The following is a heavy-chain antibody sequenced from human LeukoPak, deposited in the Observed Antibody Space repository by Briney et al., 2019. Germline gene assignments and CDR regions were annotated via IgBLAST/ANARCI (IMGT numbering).Heavy chain of an antibody. CDR1: GGTFSSYA. CDR3: ARTAEGYFLTGYYYDY. D-gene: IGHD3/OR15-3a*01. CDR2: IIPIFGIA. V-gene: IGHV1-69*13. Sequence: SVKVSCKASGGTFSSYAISWVRQAPGQGLEWMGGIIPIFGIANYAQKFQGRVTITADESTSTAYMELSSLRSEDTAVYYCARTAEGYFLTGYYYDYWGQGTLVTVSS. J-gene: IGHJ4*02.